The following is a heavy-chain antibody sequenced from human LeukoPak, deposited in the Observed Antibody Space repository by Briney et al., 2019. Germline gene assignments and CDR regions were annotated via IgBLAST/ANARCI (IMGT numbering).Heavy chain of an antibody. CDR1: GTSFSSYY. CDR3: ARMTTGHHF. V-gene: IGHV4-34*01. CDR2: VNHSGYT. D-gene: IGHD4-17*01. Sequence: SETLSLTCAVSGTSFSSYYWSWIRQPPGKGLEWIGEVNHSGYTNDNPSLKSRVTISVDTSKNQFSLRLRSVTAADTAVYFCARMTTGHHFWGQGTLVTVSS. J-gene: IGHJ4*02.